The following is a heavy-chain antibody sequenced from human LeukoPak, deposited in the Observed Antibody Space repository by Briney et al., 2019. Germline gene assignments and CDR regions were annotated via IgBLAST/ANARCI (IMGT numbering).Heavy chain of an antibody. V-gene: IGHV4-34*01. CDR2: INHSGST. J-gene: IGHJ4*02. D-gene: IGHD3-10*01. CDR1: GGSFSGYY. CDR3: ASLMVRGVMRRDY. Sequence: SETLSLTCAVYGGSFSGYYWSWIRQPPGKGLEWIGEINHSGSTNYNPSLKSRVTISVDTSKNQFSLKLSSVTAADTAVYYCASLMVRGVMRRDYWGQGTLVTVSS.